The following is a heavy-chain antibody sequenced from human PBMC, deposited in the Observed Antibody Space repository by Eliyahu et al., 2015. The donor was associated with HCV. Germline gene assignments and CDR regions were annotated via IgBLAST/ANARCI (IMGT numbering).Heavy chain of an antibody. J-gene: IGHJ4*02. V-gene: IGHV3-74*01. CDR1: GFTXSSXW. CDR3: ASEIRLGY. Sequence: EVQLVESGGGLVQPGGSLRLSCAASGFTXSSXWMHWVRQVPGKGLVWVSRINSDGGITSYADSVKGRFTISRDNAKNTLYLQMNSLRAEDSAVYYCASEIRLGYWGQGTLVTVSS. CDR2: INSDGGIT.